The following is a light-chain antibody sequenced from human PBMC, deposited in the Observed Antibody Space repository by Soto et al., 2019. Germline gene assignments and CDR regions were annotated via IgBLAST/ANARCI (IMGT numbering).Light chain of an antibody. J-gene: IGLJ2*01. Sequence: QSALTQPASVSGSPGQSITISCTGTSSDVGSYNLVSWYQQHPGKAPKLMIYEGSKRPSGVSNRFSGSKSGNTASLPISGLQADDEAYYYCCSYAGSSTLVFGGGTKLTVL. CDR1: SSDVGSYNL. CDR2: EGS. CDR3: CSYAGSSTLV. V-gene: IGLV2-23*01.